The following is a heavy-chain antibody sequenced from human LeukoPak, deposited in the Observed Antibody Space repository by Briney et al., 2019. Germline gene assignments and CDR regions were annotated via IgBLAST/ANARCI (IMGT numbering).Heavy chain of an antibody. D-gene: IGHD6-13*01. CDR1: GGSFSGYY. CDR2: INHSGST. V-gene: IGHV4-34*01. Sequence: PSETLSLTCAVYGGSFSGYYWSWIRQPPGKGLEWIGEINHSGSTNYNPSLKSRVTISVDTSKNQFSLKLSSVTAADTAVYYGARGSGSSWYVWGQGTLVTVSS. J-gene: IGHJ4*02. CDR3: ARGSGSSWYV.